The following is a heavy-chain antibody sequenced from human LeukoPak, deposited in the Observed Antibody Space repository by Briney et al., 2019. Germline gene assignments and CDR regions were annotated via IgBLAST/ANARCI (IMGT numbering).Heavy chain of an antibody. V-gene: IGHV4-4*07. Sequence: SETLSLTCTVSGGSIRNYYWSWIRQPAGKGLEWIGRIYTSGSTNYNPSLKSRVTISVDTSKNQFSLKLSSVTAADTAVYYCARASMVRGGEGSFDYWGQGTLVTVSS. CDR2: IYTSGST. D-gene: IGHD3-10*01. CDR1: GGSIRNYY. J-gene: IGHJ4*02. CDR3: ARASMVRGGEGSFDY.